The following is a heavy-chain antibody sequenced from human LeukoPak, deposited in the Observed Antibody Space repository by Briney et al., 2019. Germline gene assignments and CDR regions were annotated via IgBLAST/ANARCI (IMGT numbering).Heavy chain of an antibody. CDR3: AREMYYYDSSGYYLPRDLDY. J-gene: IGHJ4*02. V-gene: IGHV3-48*03. D-gene: IGHD3-22*01. Sequence: PGGSLRLSCAVSGFTLSSYEMNWVRQAPGKGLEWVPYISSNGSTIYYADSVKGRFTISRDNAKNSLYLQMNSLRAEDTAVYYCAREMYYYDSSGYYLPRDLDYWGQGTLVTVSS. CDR2: ISSNGSTI. CDR1: GFTLSSYE.